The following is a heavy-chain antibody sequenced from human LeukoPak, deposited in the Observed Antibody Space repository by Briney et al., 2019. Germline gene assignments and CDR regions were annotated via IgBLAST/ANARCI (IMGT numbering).Heavy chain of an antibody. J-gene: IGHJ6*03. D-gene: IGHD6-13*01. V-gene: IGHV4-34*01. CDR1: GGSFSGYY. Sequence: SETLSLTCAVYGGSFSGYYWSWIRQPPGKGLEWIGEINHSGSTNYNPSLKSRVTISVDTSKNQFSLKLSSVTAADTAVYYCARDGSYSSSWHYYYYMDVWGKGTTVTISS. CDR2: INHSGST. CDR3: ARDGSYSSSWHYYYYMDV.